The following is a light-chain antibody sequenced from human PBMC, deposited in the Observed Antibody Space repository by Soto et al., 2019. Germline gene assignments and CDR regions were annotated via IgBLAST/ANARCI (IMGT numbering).Light chain of an antibody. J-gene: IGKJ1*01. CDR3: QKYDSAPRT. Sequence: DIQMTQSPSTLSASVGDRVTITCRASQSISSWLAWYQQKPGKAPKLLIYDASSLESGVPARFSGSGSGTEFTLTISSLQPEDFATYYCQKYDSAPRTFGQGTKVDIK. CDR1: QSISSW. CDR2: DAS. V-gene: IGKV1-5*01.